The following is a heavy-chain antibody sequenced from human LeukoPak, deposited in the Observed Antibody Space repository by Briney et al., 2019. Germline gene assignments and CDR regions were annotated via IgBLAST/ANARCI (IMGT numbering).Heavy chain of an antibody. V-gene: IGHV4-34*01. J-gene: IGHJ5*02. Sequence: SETLSLTCAVYGGSFSGYYWSWIRQPPEKGLEWIGEINHSGSTSYNPSLKSRVTISVDTSKNQFSLKLSSVTAADTAVYYCARAAVAGTIGFDPWGQGTLVTVSS. CDR3: ARAAVAGTIGFDP. CDR1: GGSFSGYY. D-gene: IGHD6-19*01. CDR2: INHSGST.